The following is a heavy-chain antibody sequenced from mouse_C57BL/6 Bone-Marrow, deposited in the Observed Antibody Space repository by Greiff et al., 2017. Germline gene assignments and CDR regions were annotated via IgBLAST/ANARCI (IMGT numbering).Heavy chain of an antibody. J-gene: IGHJ2*01. CDR1: GYAFSSYW. V-gene: IGHV1-80*01. CDR3: ARTGLPVYFDY. D-gene: IGHD3-1*01. Sequence: QVQLQQSGAELVKPGASVKISCTASGYAFSSYWMNWVKQRPGKGLEWIGQIYPGDGDKNDNGKVKGKATMTADNSSSTAYMQLSRLASEDSAVYCGARTGLPVYFDYWGQGTTLTVSS. CDR2: IYPGDGDK.